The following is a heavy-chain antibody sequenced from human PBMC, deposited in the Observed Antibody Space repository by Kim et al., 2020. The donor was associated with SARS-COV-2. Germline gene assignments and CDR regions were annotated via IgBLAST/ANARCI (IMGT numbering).Heavy chain of an antibody. D-gene: IGHD6-19*01. Sequence: GGSLRLSCAASGFTFSSYGMHWVRQAPGKGLEWVAVIWYDGSNKYYADSVKGRFTISRDNSKNTLYLQMNSLRAEDTAVYYCARDLTGYSSGWYEYWGQGSLVSVSS. CDR2: IWYDGSNK. CDR3: ARDLTGYSSGWYEY. V-gene: IGHV3-33*01. J-gene: IGHJ4*02. CDR1: GFTFSSYG.